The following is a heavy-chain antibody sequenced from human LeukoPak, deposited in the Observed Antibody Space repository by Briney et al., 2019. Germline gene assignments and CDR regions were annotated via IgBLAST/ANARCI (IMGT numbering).Heavy chain of an antibody. CDR2: IYPGDSGP. CDR3: GMSGDRVPLQDDVFDV. CDR1: GYSFSSYC. J-gene: IGHJ3*01. V-gene: IGHV5-51*01. Sequence: GESLKISCKVSGYSFSSYCIGWVRQMPGKGLEWMGIIYPGDSGPTYSPSFQGQVTISVDKSISTAYLQWSSLQASDTAMYYCGMSGDRVPLQDDVFDVWGQGTMVTVST. D-gene: IGHD1-26*01.